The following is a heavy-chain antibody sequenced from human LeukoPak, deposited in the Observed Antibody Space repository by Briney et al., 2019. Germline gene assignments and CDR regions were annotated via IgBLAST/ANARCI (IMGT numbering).Heavy chain of an antibody. CDR1: GDSVSSNTAG. V-gene: IGHV6-1*01. CDR2: TYYRSKWYN. CDR3: ARDYRFGAFDI. Sequence: SQTLSLTCAISGDSVSSNTAGWSWIRQSPSRGLEWLGRTYYRSKWYNDDAGSVKSRITINADTAKNQFSLQLNSVTPEDTAVYYCARDYRFGAFDIWGQGTMVTVSS. D-gene: IGHD3-16*01. J-gene: IGHJ3*02.